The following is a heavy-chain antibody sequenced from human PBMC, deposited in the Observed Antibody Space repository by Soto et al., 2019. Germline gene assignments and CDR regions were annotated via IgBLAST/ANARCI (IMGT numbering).Heavy chain of an antibody. CDR2: ISGSGGST. V-gene: IGHV3-23*01. CDR3: AKVPVGAAGRFDY. J-gene: IGHJ4*02. D-gene: IGHD1-26*01. CDR1: GFTFSNYA. Sequence: GSLEISCAGSGFTFSNYAMSWVRQAPGKGLAWVSAISGSGGSTYYADSVKGRFTISRDDSKNTLYLQMNSLRAEDTALYYCAKVPVGAAGRFDYWGQGTLVTVSS.